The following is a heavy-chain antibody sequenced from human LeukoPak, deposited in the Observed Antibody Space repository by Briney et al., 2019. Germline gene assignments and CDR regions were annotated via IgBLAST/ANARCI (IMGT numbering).Heavy chain of an antibody. V-gene: IGHV1-18*01. D-gene: IGHD3-3*01. CDR1: GYTFTSYD. J-gene: IGHJ4*02. Sequence: GASVKVSCKASGYTFTSYDINWVRQAPGQGLEWMGWISAYNGNTNYAQKLQGRVTMTTDTSTSTAYMELRSLRSDDTAVYYCARVAYDFWSGYTHYLYYFDYWGQGTLVTVSS. CDR3: ARVAYDFWSGYTHYLYYFDY. CDR2: ISAYNGNT.